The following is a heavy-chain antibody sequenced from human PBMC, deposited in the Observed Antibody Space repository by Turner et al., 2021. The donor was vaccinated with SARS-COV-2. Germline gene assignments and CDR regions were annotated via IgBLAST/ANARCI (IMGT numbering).Heavy chain of an antibody. CDR3: ARVWVRWWYFDL. Sequence: QVQLQQWGAGLLKPSEPLSLTCAVYGGSFSGYYWSWIRQRPGKGLEWIGEINHSESTNYNPSLKSRVTISVDTSKNQFSLKLSSVTAADAAVYYCARVWVRWWYFDLWGRGTLVTVSS. CDR1: GGSFSGYY. V-gene: IGHV4-34*01. CDR2: INHSEST. J-gene: IGHJ2*01. D-gene: IGHD7-27*01.